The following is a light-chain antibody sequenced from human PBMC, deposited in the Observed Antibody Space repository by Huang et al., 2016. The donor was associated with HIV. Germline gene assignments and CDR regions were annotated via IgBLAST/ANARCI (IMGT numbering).Light chain of an antibody. CDR2: AAS. V-gene: IGKV1-39*01. Sequence: DIQMTQSPSSLSASVGDRVIITCRASQSISSYLNWYQQKPGKAPKLLIYAASGLQSWVPSRFSGSGSGTDFTLTISSLQPEDFATYYCQQSYSTPQNTFGQGTKLEIK. J-gene: IGKJ2*01. CDR3: QQSYSTPQNT. CDR1: QSISSY.